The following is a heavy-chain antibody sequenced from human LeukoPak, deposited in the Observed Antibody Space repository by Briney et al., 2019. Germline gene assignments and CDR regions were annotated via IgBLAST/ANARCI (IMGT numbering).Heavy chain of an antibody. CDR3: ARAIAARPFYYMDV. D-gene: IGHD6-6*01. Sequence: SETLSLTCTVSGGSISSYYWSWIRQPAGKGLEWIRRIYTSGSTNYNPSLKSRVTMSVDTSKNQFSLKLSSVTAADTAVYYCARAIAARPFYYMDVWGKGTTVTVSS. V-gene: IGHV4-4*07. J-gene: IGHJ6*03. CDR2: IYTSGST. CDR1: GGSISSYY.